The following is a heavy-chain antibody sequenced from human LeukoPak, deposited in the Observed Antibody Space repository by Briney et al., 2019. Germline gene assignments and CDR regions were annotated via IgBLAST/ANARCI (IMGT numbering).Heavy chain of an antibody. CDR3: ARSRSGYGYEHGAFEI. D-gene: IGHD5-12*01. Sequence: SETLSLTCTVSGDSISNYYWSWIRQPPGKGLEWIAYIDYRGSTTNNPSLRSRITISVDTSRNQFSLKLRSVTAADTAVYYCARSRSGYGYEHGAFEIWARGQWSPSLQ. J-gene: IGHJ3*02. CDR1: GDSISNYY. CDR2: IDYRGST. V-gene: IGHV4-59*01.